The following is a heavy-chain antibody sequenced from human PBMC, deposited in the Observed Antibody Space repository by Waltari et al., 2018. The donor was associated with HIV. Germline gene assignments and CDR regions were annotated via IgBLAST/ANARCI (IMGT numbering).Heavy chain of an antibody. D-gene: IGHD6-13*01. Sequence: EVQLVESGGGLVKPGGSLRLSCAASGFTFSSDSMNWVRQAPGKGLEWVSSISSSSSYIYYADSVKGRFTISRDNAKNSLYLQMNSLRAEDTAVYYCASLAGSAGNIDYWGQGTLVTVSS. CDR2: ISSSSSYI. J-gene: IGHJ4*02. CDR1: GFTFSSDS. V-gene: IGHV3-21*01. CDR3: ASLAGSAGNIDY.